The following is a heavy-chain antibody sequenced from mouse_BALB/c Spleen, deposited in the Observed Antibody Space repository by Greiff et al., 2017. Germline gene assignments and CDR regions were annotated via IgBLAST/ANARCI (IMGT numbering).Heavy chain of an antibody. CDR3: VRDGYYWYFDV. CDR1: GFTFNTNA. J-gene: IGHJ1*01. Sequence: EVQLVESGGGLVQPRGSLKLSCAASGFTFNTNAMHWVRQAPGKGLEWVASIRSKSDNYTTYYAVSVKDRFTISRDDSQSMLYLQMNNLKTEDTAMYYCVRDGYYWYFDVWGAGTTVTVSS. CDR2: IRSKSDNYTT. D-gene: IGHD2-2*01. V-gene: IGHV10S3*01.